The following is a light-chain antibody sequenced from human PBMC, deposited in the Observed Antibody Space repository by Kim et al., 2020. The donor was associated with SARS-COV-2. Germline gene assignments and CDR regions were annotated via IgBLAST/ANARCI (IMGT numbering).Light chain of an antibody. V-gene: IGKV3-20*01. Sequence: SPGERATLSCRASQSVSSSYLAWYQQKPGQAPRLLIYGASSRATGIPDRFSGSGSGTDFTLTISRLEPEDFAVYYCQQYGSSPPLTFGEGTKVEI. CDR3: QQYGSSPPLT. J-gene: IGKJ4*01. CDR2: GAS. CDR1: QSVSSSY.